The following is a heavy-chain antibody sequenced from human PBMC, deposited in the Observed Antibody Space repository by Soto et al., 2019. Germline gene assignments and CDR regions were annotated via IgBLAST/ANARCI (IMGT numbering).Heavy chain of an antibody. Sequence: ASVKVSCKASGYTFTSYGISWVRQAPGQGLEWMGWISAYNGNTNYAQKLQGRVTMTTDTSTSTAYMELRSLRSDDTAVYYCASAARGGHYYYYYGMDVRGQGTTVTVSS. D-gene: IGHD3-16*01. CDR2: ISAYNGNT. CDR3: ASAARGGHYYYYYGMDV. V-gene: IGHV1-18*04. CDR1: GYTFTSYG. J-gene: IGHJ6*02.